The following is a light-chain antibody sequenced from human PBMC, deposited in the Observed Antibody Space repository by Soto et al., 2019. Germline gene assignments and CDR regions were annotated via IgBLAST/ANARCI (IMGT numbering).Light chain of an antibody. V-gene: IGLV2-14*01. Sequence: QSVLTQPASVSGSPGQSITISCTGTSSDVGGYNYVSWYQQHPGKAPKLMIYDVSNRPSGVSNRFSGSKSGNTASLTISGLKADDEAEYYCSSHTSSSTSVFGPGTKVTVL. CDR1: SSDVGGYNY. J-gene: IGLJ1*01. CDR2: DVS. CDR3: SSHTSSSTSV.